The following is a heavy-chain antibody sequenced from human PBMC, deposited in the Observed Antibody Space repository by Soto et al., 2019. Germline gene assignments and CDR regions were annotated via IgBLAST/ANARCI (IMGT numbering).Heavy chain of an antibody. V-gene: IGHV3-33*01. CDR3: ARDSPFWSGYFLRGMDV. CDR1: GFTFSSYG. CDR2: IWYDGSNK. Sequence: PGGSLRLSCAASGFTFSSYGMHWVRQAPGKGLEWVAVIWYDGSNKYYADSVKGRFTISRDNSKNTLYLQMNSLRAEDTAVYYCARDSPFWSGYFLRGMDVWGQGTTVTAP. D-gene: IGHD3-3*01. J-gene: IGHJ6*02.